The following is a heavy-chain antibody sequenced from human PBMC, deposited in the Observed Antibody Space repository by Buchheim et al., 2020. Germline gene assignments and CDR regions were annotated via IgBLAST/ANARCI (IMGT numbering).Heavy chain of an antibody. Sequence: QVQLQESGPGLVKPSQTLSLTCTVSGGSISSGDYYWSWIRQPPGKGLEWIGYIYYSGSTYYNPSLKSRITISVETSKNKFSLKLSSVTAADTAVYYCARDFGYCSSTSCYMGLYGYWGQGTL. CDR2: IYYSGST. CDR1: GGSISSGDYY. CDR3: ARDFGYCSSTSCYMGLYGY. V-gene: IGHV4-30-4*01. J-gene: IGHJ4*02. D-gene: IGHD2-2*02.